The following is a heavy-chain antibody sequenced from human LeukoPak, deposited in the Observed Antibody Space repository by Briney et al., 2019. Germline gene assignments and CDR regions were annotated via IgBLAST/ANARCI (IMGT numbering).Heavy chain of an antibody. Sequence: SETLSLTCTVSGGSLSSYYWSSLRQPPGKGLEWSGYIYYSGSTNYNPSLKSRVTISVDTSKNQFSLKLSSVTAADTAVYYCARVGDSSGYTLDYWGQGTLVTVSS. J-gene: IGHJ4*02. CDR1: GGSLSSYY. V-gene: IGHV4-59*01. D-gene: IGHD3-22*01. CDR3: ARVGDSSGYTLDY. CDR2: IYYSGST.